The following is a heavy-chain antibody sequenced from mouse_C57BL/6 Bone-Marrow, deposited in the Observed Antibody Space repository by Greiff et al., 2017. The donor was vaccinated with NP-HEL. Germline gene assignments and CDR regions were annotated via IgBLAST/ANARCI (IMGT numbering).Heavy chain of an antibody. CDR2: INPNYGTT. V-gene: IGHV1-39*01. CDR3: ATYYYGSSYGYFDV. CDR1: GYSFTDYN. J-gene: IGHJ1*03. Sequence: EVQLQQSGPELAKPGASVKISCKASGYSFTDYNMNWVKQSNGKSLEWIGVINPNYGTTSYNQKFKGKATLTVDQSSSTAYMQLNSLTSEDSAVYYCATYYYGSSYGYFDVWGTGTTVTVSS. D-gene: IGHD1-1*01.